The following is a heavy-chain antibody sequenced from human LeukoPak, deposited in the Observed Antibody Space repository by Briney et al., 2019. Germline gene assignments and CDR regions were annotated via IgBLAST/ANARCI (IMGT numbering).Heavy chain of an antibody. CDR3: AREGTGYSSSWYDY. V-gene: IGHV1-2*06. J-gene: IGHJ4*02. D-gene: IGHD6-13*01. CDR1: GYTFTGYY. Sequence: GASVKVSCKASGYTFTGYYMHWVRQAPGQGLEWMGRINPNSGGTNYAQKFQGRVTMTRDTSISTAYMELSRPRSDDTAVYYCAREGTGYSSSWYDYWGQGTLVTVSS. CDR2: INPNSGGT.